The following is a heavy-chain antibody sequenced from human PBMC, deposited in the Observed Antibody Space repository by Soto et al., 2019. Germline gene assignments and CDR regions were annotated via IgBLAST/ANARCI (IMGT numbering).Heavy chain of an antibody. CDR3: VKNSGWFNT. CDR1: GFTFGTTD. D-gene: IGHD3-10*01. CDR2: IDGSGGIT. Sequence: QLLQSGGGLVQPGGSLTLSCAASGFTFGTTDMSWVRQAPGEGLEWVSTIDGSGGITYYADSVKGRFTISRDNSRNTVYLQINSLRVDDTALYYGVKNSGWFNTWGQGALVTVSS. J-gene: IGHJ5*02. V-gene: IGHV3-23*01.